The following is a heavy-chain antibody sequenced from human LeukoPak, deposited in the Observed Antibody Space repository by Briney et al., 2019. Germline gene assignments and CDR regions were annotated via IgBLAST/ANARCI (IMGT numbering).Heavy chain of an antibody. CDR1: GGSISSYY. Sequence: PSETLSLTCTVSGGSISSYYWSWIRQPPGKGLEWIGYIYYSGSTNYNPSLKSRVTISVDTSKNQFSLKLSSVTAADTAVYYCARAPGMDIVVVASDYWGQGTLVTVSS. CDR3: ARAPGMDIVVVASDY. J-gene: IGHJ4*02. D-gene: IGHD2-15*01. CDR2: IYYSGST. V-gene: IGHV4-59*08.